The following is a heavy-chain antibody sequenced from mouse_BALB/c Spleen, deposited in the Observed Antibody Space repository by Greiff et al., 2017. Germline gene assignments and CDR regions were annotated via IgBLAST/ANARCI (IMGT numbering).Heavy chain of an antibody. Sequence: EVQLQESGGGLVKPGGSLKLSCAASGFTFSSYAMSWVRQTPEKRLEWVASISSGGSTYYPDSVKGRFTISRDNARNILYLQMSSLRSEDTAMYYCARNDGYGWGQGTTLTVSS. CDR1: GFTFSSYA. D-gene: IGHD2-3*01. V-gene: IGHV5-6-5*01. CDR3: ARNDGYG. CDR2: ISSGGST. J-gene: IGHJ2*01.